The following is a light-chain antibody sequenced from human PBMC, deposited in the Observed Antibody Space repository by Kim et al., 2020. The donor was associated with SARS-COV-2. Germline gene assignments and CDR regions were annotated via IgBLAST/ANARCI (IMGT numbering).Light chain of an antibody. CDR3: QQYGSSLWT. CDR1: QSVSSSY. V-gene: IGKV3-20*01. CDR2: GAS. Sequence: CPGERATLSCRASQSVSSSYLAWYQQKPGQAPRLLIYGASSRATGIPDRFSGSGSGTDFTLTISRLEPEDFALYYCQQYGSSLWTFGQGTKVDIK. J-gene: IGKJ1*01.